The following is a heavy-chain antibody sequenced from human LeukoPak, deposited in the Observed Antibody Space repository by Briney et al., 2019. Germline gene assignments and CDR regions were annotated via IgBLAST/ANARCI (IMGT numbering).Heavy chain of an antibody. J-gene: IGHJ4*02. Sequence: GASVKVSCKASGYTFTSHCISWVRQAPGQGLEWMGIINPSGGSTSYAQKFQGRVTMTRDTSTSTVYMELSSLRSEDTAVYYCARDSGMVRGTVDYWGQGTLVTVSS. D-gene: IGHD3-10*01. V-gene: IGHV1-46*01. CDR1: GYTFTSHC. CDR3: ARDSGMVRGTVDY. CDR2: INPSGGST.